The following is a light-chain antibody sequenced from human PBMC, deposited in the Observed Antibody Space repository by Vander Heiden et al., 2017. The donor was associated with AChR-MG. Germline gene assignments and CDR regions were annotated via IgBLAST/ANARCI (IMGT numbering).Light chain of an antibody. CDR1: KLGEKY. V-gene: IGLV3-1*01. J-gene: IGLJ3*02. CDR3: QAWDSSIVV. Sequence: SYELTQPPSVSVSPGQTASISCSGDKLGEKYACWYQLKPGQSPVMVIYEDRKRPSGIPERFSGSKSGNTATLTISGTQAMDEADYFCQAWDSSIVVFGGGTKLTVL. CDR2: EDR.